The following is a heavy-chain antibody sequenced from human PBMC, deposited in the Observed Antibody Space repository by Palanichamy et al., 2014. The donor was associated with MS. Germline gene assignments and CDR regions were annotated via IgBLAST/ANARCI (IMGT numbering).Heavy chain of an antibody. J-gene: IGHJ4*02. V-gene: IGHV4-4*07. CDR3: ARDDTTSLDY. D-gene: IGHD4-17*01. Sequence: QVQLQESGPGLVKPSGTLSLTCIVSGDSISRNYWSWIRQSAGKRLEWIGRISASGRTYYNPSLKSRVTMSIDTSENQFSLKLDSVTDADTAVFYCARDDTTSLDYWGQGTLVTVSS. CDR1: GDSISRNY. CDR2: ISASGRT.